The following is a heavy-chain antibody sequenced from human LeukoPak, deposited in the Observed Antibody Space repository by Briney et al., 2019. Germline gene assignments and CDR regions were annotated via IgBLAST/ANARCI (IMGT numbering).Heavy chain of an antibody. CDR1: GFSFSTYD. J-gene: IGHJ6*02. CDR2: LGTNGDA. V-gene: IGHV3-13*01. D-gene: IGHD6-6*01. CDR3: AREWRGIASHFHGMDV. Sequence: GGSLRLSCVASGFSFSTYDMYRVRQAAGRGLEWVSALGTNGDAYYLGSVRGRFTISRENVKNSLYLQMNSLGVEDTAVYYCAREWRGIASHFHGMDVWGQGTTVTVSS.